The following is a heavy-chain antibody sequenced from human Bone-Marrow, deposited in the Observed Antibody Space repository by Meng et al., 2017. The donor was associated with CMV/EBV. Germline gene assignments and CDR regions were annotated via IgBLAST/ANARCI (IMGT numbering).Heavy chain of an antibody. D-gene: IGHD3-3*01. CDR3: TRERYDFWSGYPPLSYGMDV. CDR2: IRSKAYGGTT. Sequence: GESLKISCTASGFTFGDYAMSWVRQAPGKGLEWVGFIRSKAYGGTTEYAASVKGRFTISRDDSKSIAYLQMNSLKTEDTAVYYRTRERYDFWSGYPPLSYGMDVWGQGTTVTVSS. CDR1: GFTFGDYA. J-gene: IGHJ6*02. V-gene: IGHV3-49*04.